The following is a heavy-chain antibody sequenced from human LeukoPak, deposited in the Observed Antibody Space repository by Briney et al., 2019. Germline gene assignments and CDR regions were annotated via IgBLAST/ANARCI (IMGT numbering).Heavy chain of an antibody. V-gene: IGHV3-7*01. D-gene: IGHD3-10*01. CDR3: ARRLGLGFGEYSNNRFDP. J-gene: IGHJ5*02. Sequence: GGSLRLSCAAFGFTFSSYWMSWVRQAPGKGLEWVANIKHDGSEKYYVDSVKGRFTISRDNAKNSLYLQMNSLRAEDTAVYYCARRLGLGFGEYSNNRFDPWGQGTLVSVSS. CDR2: IKHDGSEK. CDR1: GFTFSSYW.